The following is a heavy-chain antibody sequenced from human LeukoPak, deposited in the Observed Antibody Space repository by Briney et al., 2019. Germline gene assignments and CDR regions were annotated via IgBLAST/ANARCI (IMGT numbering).Heavy chain of an antibody. Sequence: GGSLRLSCAASGFTFSDYWLSWVRQAPGKRLEWVTNINQDGGGKYYVDSVNGRFTISRDNAKNSLYLQLNSLRAEDTAVYYCARDGWGGYLDSWGQGTLVTVSS. CDR1: GFTFSDYW. V-gene: IGHV3-7*01. CDR2: INQDGGGK. J-gene: IGHJ4*02. D-gene: IGHD3-16*01. CDR3: ARDGWGGYLDS.